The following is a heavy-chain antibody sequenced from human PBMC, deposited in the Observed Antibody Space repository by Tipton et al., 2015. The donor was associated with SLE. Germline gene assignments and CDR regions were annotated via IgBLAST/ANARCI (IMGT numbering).Heavy chain of an antibody. CDR1: GFTFSSYA. D-gene: IGHD3-3*01. CDR3: AKDVRFLEWYHYGMDV. Sequence: SLRLSCAASGFTFSSYAMSWVRQAPGKGLEWVSAISGSGGSTYYADSVKGRFTISRDNSKNTLYLQMNSLRAEDTAVYYCAKDVRFLEWYHYGMDVWGQGTMVTVSS. V-gene: IGHV3-23*01. CDR2: ISGSGGST. J-gene: IGHJ6*02.